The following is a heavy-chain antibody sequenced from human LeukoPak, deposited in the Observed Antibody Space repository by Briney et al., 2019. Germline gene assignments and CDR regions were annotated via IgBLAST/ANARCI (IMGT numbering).Heavy chain of an antibody. J-gene: IGHJ4*02. CDR3: ARDMQNYDILTGALDY. CDR1: GYTFTSYG. V-gene: IGHV1-18*01. CDR2: ISAYSGHT. Sequence: GASVKVSCKASGYTFTSYGFSWVRQAPGQGLEWMGWISAYSGHTNYAQKLQGRVTMTTDTSTSTAYMELRSLRPDDTAVYYCARDMQNYDILTGALDYWGQGTLVTVSS. D-gene: IGHD3-9*01.